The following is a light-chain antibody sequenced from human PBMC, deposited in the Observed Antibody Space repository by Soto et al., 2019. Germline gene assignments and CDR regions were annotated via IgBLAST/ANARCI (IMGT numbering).Light chain of an antibody. V-gene: IGLV1-47*01. Sequence: QSVLTQPPSASGTPGQRVTISCSGSSSNIGSNYVYWYQQLPGTAPKLLIYRNNQRPSGVPDRFSGSKSGTSASLDISGLGSEDEADYYCAAWDDSLSGNWVFGGGTKLTVL. CDR1: SSNIGSNY. J-gene: IGLJ3*02. CDR2: RNN. CDR3: AAWDDSLSGNWV.